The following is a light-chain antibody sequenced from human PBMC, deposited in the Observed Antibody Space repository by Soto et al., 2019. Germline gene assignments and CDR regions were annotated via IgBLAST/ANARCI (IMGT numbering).Light chain of an antibody. J-gene: IGKJ4*01. CDR1: QSVSFY. CDR3: QQRINWPLT. Sequence: ALTQSPATLSLSPGERATLSCRASQSVSFYLAWYQQKPGQAPRLLIYDASNRATGIPARFSGSGSGTDVTLTIDSLEPEDSAVYYCQQRINWPLTFGGGTKVEIK. V-gene: IGKV3-11*01. CDR2: DAS.